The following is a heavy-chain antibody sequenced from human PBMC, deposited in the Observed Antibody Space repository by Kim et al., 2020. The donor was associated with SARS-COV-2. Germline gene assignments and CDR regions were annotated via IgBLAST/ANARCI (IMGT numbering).Heavy chain of an antibody. CDR2: ISYDGSNK. D-gene: IGHD2-2*01. V-gene: IGHV3-30*18. Sequence: GGSLRLSCAASGFTFSSYGMHWVRQAPGKGLEWVAVISYDGSNKYYADSVKGRFTISRDNSKNTLYLQMNSLRAEDTAVYYCAKTDYYYCSSTSCYRTYGDDAFDIWGQGTMVTVSS. CDR3: AKTDYYYCSSTSCYRTYGDDAFDI. CDR1: GFTFSSYG. J-gene: IGHJ3*02.